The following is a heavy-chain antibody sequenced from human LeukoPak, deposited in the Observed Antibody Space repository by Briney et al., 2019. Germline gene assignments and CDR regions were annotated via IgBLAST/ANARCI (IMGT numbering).Heavy chain of an antibody. V-gene: IGHV4-59*12. D-gene: IGHD6-13*01. CDR3: ARRSSSPTFDY. Sequence: SETLSLTCTVSGGSISSYYWSWIRQPPGKGLEWIGYIYYSGSTNYNPSLKSRVTISVDTSKNQFSLKLTSVTAADTAVYYCARRSSSPTFDYWGQGTLVTVSS. CDR2: IYYSGST. J-gene: IGHJ4*02. CDR1: GGSISSYY.